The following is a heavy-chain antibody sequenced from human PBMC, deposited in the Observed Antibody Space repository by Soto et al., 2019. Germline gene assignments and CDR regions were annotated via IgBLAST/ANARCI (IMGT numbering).Heavy chain of an antibody. D-gene: IGHD3-3*01. CDR1: GFTFSSYA. V-gene: IGHV3-23*01. CDR3: AKDLYTIFGVESWFDP. Sequence: GGSLRLSCAASGFTFSSYAMSWVRQAPGKGLEWVSAISGSGGSTYYADSVKGRFTISRDNSKNTLYLQMNSLRAEDTAVYYCAKDLYTIFGVESWFDPWGQGTLVTVSS. CDR2: ISGSGGST. J-gene: IGHJ5*02.